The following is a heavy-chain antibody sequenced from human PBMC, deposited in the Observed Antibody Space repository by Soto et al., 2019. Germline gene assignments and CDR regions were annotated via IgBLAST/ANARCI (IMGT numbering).Heavy chain of an antibody. CDR3: ARDTYCSGGSCYRDENWFDP. Sequence: SVKVSCKASGGTFSSYAISWVRQAPGQGLEWMGGIIPIFGTANYAQKFQGRVTITADESTSTTYMELSSLRSEDTAVYYCARDTYCSGGSCYRDENWFDPWGQGTLVTVSS. V-gene: IGHV1-69*13. D-gene: IGHD2-15*01. J-gene: IGHJ5*02. CDR1: GGTFSSYA. CDR2: IIPIFGTA.